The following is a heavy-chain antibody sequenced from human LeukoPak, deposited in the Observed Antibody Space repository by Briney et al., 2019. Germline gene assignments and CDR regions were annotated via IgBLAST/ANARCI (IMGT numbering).Heavy chain of an antibody. CDR2: IKQGGSEK. CDR3: ARVSSSMGGAADY. Sequence: PGGSLRLSCAASGFTFSSYWMSWVRQAPGKGLKWVANIKQGGSEKYYVDSVKGRFTISRDNAKNSVYLEMNSLRAEDTAVYYCARVSSSMGGAADYWGQGTLVTVSS. CDR1: GFTFSSYW. D-gene: IGHD6-6*01. V-gene: IGHV3-7*01. J-gene: IGHJ4*02.